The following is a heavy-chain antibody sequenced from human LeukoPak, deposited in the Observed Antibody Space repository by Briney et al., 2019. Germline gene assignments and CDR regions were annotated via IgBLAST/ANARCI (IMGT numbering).Heavy chain of an antibody. J-gene: IGHJ4*02. CDR1: VFTFSRYA. CDR2: ISGSGCTT. D-gene: IGHD3-3*01. CDR3: AKEHDFWGGYHDY. V-gene: IGHV3-23*01. Sequence: PGGSLRLSCAASVFTFSRYAMSSVRQAPGKGLEGVSAISGSGCTTFYTDSVKRRFTISRDNSKHTLYLQMNSLRAEDTAVYYCAKEHDFWGGYHDYWGQGTLVTVSS.